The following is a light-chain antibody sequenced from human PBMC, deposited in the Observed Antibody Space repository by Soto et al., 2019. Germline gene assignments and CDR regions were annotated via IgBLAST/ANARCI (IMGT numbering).Light chain of an antibody. CDR1: SSDVGGYNY. V-gene: IGLV2-14*01. J-gene: IGLJ2*01. CDR3: SSYTSSSTLVV. CDR2: DVT. Sequence: QSVLTQPASVSGSPGRSITISCTGTSSDVGGYNYVSWYQQHPGKVPKLMIYDVTNRPSGVSNRFSGSKSGNTASLTISGLQAEDEADYYCSSYTSSSTLVVFGGGTKLTVL.